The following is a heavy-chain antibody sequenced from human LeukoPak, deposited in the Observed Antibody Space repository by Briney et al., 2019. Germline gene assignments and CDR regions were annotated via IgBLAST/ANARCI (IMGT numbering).Heavy chain of an antibody. CDR2: IYTSGST. CDR1: GGSISGGSYY. D-gene: IGHD1-20*01. J-gene: IGHJ3*02. V-gene: IGHV4-61*02. Sequence: SETLSLTCTVSGGSISGGSYYWRWIRQPAGKGLEWIGRIYTSGSTNYNPSLKSRVTISVDTSKNQFSLKLSSVTAADTAVYYCASPSITGTIDAFDIWGQGTMVTVSS. CDR3: ASPSITGTIDAFDI.